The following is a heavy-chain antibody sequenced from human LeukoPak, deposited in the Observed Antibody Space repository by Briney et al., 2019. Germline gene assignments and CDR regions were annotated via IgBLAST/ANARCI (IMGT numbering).Heavy chain of an antibody. V-gene: IGHV1-18*01. CDR3: ARALATVTTYGNYFDY. D-gene: IGHD4-11*01. CDR1: GYTFTNYG. CDR2: ISAYNGNT. Sequence: ASVKVPCKASGYTFTNYGISWVRQAPGQGLEWMGWISAYNGNTNYAQKFQGRITMTTDTSTSTAYMELRSLRSDDTAVYYCARALATVTTYGNYFDYWGQGTLVTVSS. J-gene: IGHJ4*02.